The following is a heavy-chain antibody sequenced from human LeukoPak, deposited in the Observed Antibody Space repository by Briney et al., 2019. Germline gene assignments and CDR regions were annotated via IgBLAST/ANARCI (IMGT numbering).Heavy chain of an antibody. CDR2: IYDSGTT. CDR3: ASSPGILGMTYYYYYYMDV. J-gene: IGHJ6*03. Sequence: PSETLSLTCTVSGGSISSDNYYWSWIRQPPGKGLEWIGYIYDSGTTFYNPSLKSRVTITVDRSTNEFSLKLSSVTAADTAVYYCASSPGILGMTYYYYYYMDVWGKGTTVTVSS. CDR1: GGSISSDNYY. D-gene: IGHD2-15*01. V-gene: IGHV4-30-2*01.